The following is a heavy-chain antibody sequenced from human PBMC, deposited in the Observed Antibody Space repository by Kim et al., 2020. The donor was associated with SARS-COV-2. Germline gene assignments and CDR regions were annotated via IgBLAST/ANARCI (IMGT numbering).Heavy chain of an antibody. J-gene: IGHJ6*02. V-gene: IGHV7-4-1*02. CDR1: GYTFTSYA. Sequence: ASVKVSCKASGYTFTSYAMNWVRQAPGQGLEWMGWINTNTGNPTYAQGFTGRFVFSLDTSVSTAYLQISSLKAEDTAVYYCARGVLLWVGELSRSPFGVEPGMDVWGQGTTVTVSS. D-gene: IGHD3-10*01. CDR3: ARGVLLWVGELSRSPFGVEPGMDV. CDR2: INTNTGNP.